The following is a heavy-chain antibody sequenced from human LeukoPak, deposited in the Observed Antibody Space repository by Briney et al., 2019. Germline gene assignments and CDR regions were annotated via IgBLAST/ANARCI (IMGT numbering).Heavy chain of an antibody. CDR3: ARRASGASLEYYFDL. CDR2: IYYSGNT. Sequence: SETLSLTCTVSSGSISSYYWSWIRQPPGKGLEYIGYIYYSGNTNSNPSLNSRVTISVDTSKNQFSLMLSYMTSPRAADSDCARRASGASLEYYFDLWGRGTLVTVSS. V-gene: IGHV4-59*08. CDR1: SGSISSYY. J-gene: IGHJ2*01. D-gene: IGHD1-14*01.